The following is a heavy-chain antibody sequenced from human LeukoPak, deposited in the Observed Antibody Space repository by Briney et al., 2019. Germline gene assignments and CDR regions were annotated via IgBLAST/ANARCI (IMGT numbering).Heavy chain of an antibody. CDR3: ARLWRSSGSPTAFDI. Sequence: SETLFLTCNVSGGSTSSYYWSWIRQPPGKGLEWIGYISTSGSTNYNPSLKSRVTISVDTSKNQFSLKLSSVTVADTAVYYCARLWRSSGSPTAFDIWGQGTMVTVSS. D-gene: IGHD1-26*01. CDR2: ISTSGST. V-gene: IGHV4-4*09. J-gene: IGHJ3*02. CDR1: GGSTSSYY.